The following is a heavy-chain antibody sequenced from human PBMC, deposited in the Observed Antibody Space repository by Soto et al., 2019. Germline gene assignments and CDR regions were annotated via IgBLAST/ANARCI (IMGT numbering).Heavy chain of an antibody. CDR2: IFYSGST. V-gene: IGHV4-39*01. CDR1: GGSISSSRDC. J-gene: IGHJ6*03. Sequence: QLQLQESGPGLVKPSETLSLTCTVSGGSISSSRDCWGWIRQPPGKGLEWIGSIFYSGSTYYNPSLRSRVTISVDSSKNQFSLRLSSVTAADTAVYYCARIQNFYYYYMDVWGKGTTVTVSS. CDR3: ARIQNFYYYYMDV.